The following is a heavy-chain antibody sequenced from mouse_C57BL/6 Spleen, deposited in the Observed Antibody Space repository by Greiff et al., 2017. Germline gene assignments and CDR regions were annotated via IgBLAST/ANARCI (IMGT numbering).Heavy chain of an antibody. V-gene: IGHV1-52*01. J-gene: IGHJ3*01. CDR2: IDPSDSET. D-gene: IGHD1-1*01. Sequence: VQLQQPGAELVRPGSSVKLSCKASGYTFTSYWMHWVKQRPIQGLEWIGNIDPSDSETHYNQKFKDKATLTVDKSSSTAYMQLSSLTSEDSAVYYCAREDDGSPRLAYWGQGTLVTVSA. CDR3: AREDDGSPRLAY. CDR1: GYTFTSYW.